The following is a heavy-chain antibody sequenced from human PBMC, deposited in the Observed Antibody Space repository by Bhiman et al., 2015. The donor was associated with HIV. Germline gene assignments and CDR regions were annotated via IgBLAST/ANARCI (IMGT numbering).Heavy chain of an antibody. CDR3: AKARTKHLWDTYYYYYALDV. CDR2: INGDGSRT. V-gene: IGHV3-74*01. CDR1: GFTFSAYW. J-gene: IGHJ6*02. D-gene: IGHD5-18*01. Sequence: EVQLVESGGGLVPPGGSLRLSYAVSGFTFSAYWMHWVRQLPGKGLVWVSRINGDGSRTTYADFVKGRFTISRDNSRNTLYLQMNSLRAEDTAVYFCAKARTKHLWDTYYYYYALDVWGQGTTVTVSS.